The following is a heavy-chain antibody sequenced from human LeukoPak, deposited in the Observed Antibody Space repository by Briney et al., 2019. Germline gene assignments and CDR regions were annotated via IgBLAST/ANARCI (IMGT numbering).Heavy chain of an antibody. Sequence: PGGSLRLSCAASGFTFSSYWMSWVRQAPGKGLEWVANIKQDGSEEYYVDSVKGRFTISRDNAKNSLYLQMNSLRAEDTAVYYCARDSSGYYIDYWGQGTLVTVSS. CDR1: GFTFSSYW. J-gene: IGHJ4*02. CDR3: ARDSSGYYIDY. D-gene: IGHD3-22*01. CDR2: IKQDGSEE. V-gene: IGHV3-7*01.